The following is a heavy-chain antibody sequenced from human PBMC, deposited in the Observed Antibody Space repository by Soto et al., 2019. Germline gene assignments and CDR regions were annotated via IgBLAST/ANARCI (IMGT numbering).Heavy chain of an antibody. CDR2: IIPIFGTA. V-gene: IGHV1-69*01. D-gene: IGHD5-12*01. Sequence: QVQLVQSGADVKKPGSSVKVSCKASGGTFSSYAISWVRQAPGHGLEWMGGIIPIFGTANYAQTFQGRVTITADESTSTSYMELRSLRSEDTAVYYCARDQPMATGRRPLAYWGQGTLVTVSS. CDR1: GGTFSSYA. J-gene: IGHJ4*02. CDR3: ARDQPMATGRRPLAY.